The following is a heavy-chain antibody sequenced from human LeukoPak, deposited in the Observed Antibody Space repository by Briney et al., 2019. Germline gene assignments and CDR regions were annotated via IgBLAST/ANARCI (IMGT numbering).Heavy chain of an antibody. V-gene: IGHV1-2*02. CDR2: INPNSGGT. CDR3: ARDDAREPPDVGDY. J-gene: IGHJ4*02. D-gene: IGHD1-26*01. CDR1: GYTFTGYY. Sequence: ASVKVSCKASGYTFTGYYMHWVRQAPGQGLEWMGWINPNSGGTNYAQKFQGRVTMTRDTSISTAYMELSRLRSDDTAVYYCARDDAREPPDVGDYWGQGTLVTVSS.